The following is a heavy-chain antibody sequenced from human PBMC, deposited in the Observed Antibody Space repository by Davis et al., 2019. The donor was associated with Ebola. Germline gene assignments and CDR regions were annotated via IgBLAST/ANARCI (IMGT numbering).Heavy chain of an antibody. D-gene: IGHD3-22*01. CDR2: IWDDGRNK. Sequence: GGSLRLSCAASGFTFSTYGMHGVRQAPDKGLEWGAVIWDDGRNKYYGDSVKGRFTISRDNSKNTLYLQMNSLRAEDTAVYYCARDFYYDSSGTLDYWGQGTLVTVSS. V-gene: IGHV3-33*01. J-gene: IGHJ4*02. CDR3: ARDFYYDSSGTLDY. CDR1: GFTFSTYG.